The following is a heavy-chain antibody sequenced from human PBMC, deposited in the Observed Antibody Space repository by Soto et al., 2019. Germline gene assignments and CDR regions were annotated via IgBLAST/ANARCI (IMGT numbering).Heavy chain of an antibody. CDR3: ARGGPAMVRVRRAFDI. Sequence: SETLSLTCAVYGGSFSGYYWSWIRQPPGKGLEWIGEINHSGSTNYNPSLKSRVTISVDTSKNQFSLKLSSVTAADTAVYYCARGGPAMVRVRRAFDIWGQGTMVTVSS. CDR1: GGSFSGYY. V-gene: IGHV4-34*01. D-gene: IGHD3-10*01. J-gene: IGHJ3*02. CDR2: INHSGST.